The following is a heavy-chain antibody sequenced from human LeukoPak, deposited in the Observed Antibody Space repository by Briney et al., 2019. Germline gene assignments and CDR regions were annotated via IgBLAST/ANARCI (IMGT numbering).Heavy chain of an antibody. D-gene: IGHD3-10*01. CDR2: IDYSGTT. J-gene: IGHJ3*02. V-gene: IGHV4-59*01. CDR1: DVSISSYH. Sequence: SETLSLTCTVSDVSISSYHWSWVRQPPGKGLEWIAYIDYSGTTSYNPSLKSRVTISVDTSKNQFSMRVRSVSAADTAVYYCARATFMFRGVPLEPDAFDIWGQGTVVSVSS. CDR3: ARATFMFRGVPLEPDAFDI.